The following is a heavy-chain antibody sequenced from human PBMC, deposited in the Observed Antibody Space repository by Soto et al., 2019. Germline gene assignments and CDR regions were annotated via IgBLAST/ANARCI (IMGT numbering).Heavy chain of an antibody. CDR2: IKKDGSET. D-gene: IGHD2-2*01. J-gene: IGHJ4*02. CDR3: ASGIPAALGRGARK. V-gene: IGHV3-7*01. CDR1: GFTFSSYW. Sequence: EVQLVESGGGLVQPGGSLSLSCATSGFTFSSYWMTWVRQAPGKGLEWVANIKKDGSETYYVDSVRGRFTISRDNAKNSLYLQMNSLGAEDTAVYYCASGIPAALGRGARKWGQGTLVTVSS.